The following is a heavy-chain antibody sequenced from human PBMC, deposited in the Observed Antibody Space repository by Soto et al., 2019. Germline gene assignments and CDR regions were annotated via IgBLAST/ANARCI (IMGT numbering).Heavy chain of an antibody. Sequence: GASVKVSCKASGGTFSSYAISWVRQAPGQGLEWMGGIIPIFGTANYAQKFQGRVTITADKSTSTAYMELSSLRSEDTAVYYCATSAEGGIAAGFDYWGQGTLVTVSS. CDR2: IIPIFGTA. CDR3: ATSAEGGIAAGFDY. V-gene: IGHV1-69*06. CDR1: GGTFSSYA. D-gene: IGHD6-13*01. J-gene: IGHJ4*02.